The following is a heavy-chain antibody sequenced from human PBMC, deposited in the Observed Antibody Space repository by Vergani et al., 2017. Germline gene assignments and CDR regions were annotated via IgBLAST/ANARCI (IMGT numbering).Heavy chain of an antibody. CDR3: ARDWLDDYDFHRRYYYGMDV. V-gene: IGHV4-59*01. CDR1: GGSISSYY. D-gene: IGHD3-3*01. Sequence: QVQLQESGPGLVKPSETLSLTCTVSGGSISSYYWSWIRQPPGKGLEWIGYIYYSGSTNYNPSLKSRVTISVDTSKNQFSLKLSSVTAADTAVYYYARDWLDDYDFHRRYYYGMDVWGQGTTVTVSS. J-gene: IGHJ6*02. CDR2: IYYSGST.